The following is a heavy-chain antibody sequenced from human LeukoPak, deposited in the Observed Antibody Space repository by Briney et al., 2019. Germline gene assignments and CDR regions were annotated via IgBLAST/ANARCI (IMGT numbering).Heavy chain of an antibody. CDR1: GGSFSGYY. D-gene: IGHD1-26*01. J-gene: IGHJ4*02. CDR3: ARTEIVGATLFNY. CDR2: INHSGST. Sequence: PSETLSLTCAVYGGSFSGYYWSWIRQPPAKGLEWIGEINHSGSTNYNPSLKSRVTISVDTSKNQFSLKLSSVTAADTAVYYCARTEIVGATLFNYWGQGTLVTVSS. V-gene: IGHV4-34*01.